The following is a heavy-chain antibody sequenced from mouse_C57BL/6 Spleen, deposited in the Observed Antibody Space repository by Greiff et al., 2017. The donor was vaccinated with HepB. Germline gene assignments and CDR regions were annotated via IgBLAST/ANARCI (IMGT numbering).Heavy chain of an antibody. J-gene: IGHJ3*01. CDR2: IDPSDSYT. V-gene: IGHV1-50*01. D-gene: IGHD2-3*01. CDR1: GYTFTSYW. CDR3: ARRWLLGFAY. Sequence: QVHVKQPGAELVKPGASVKLSCKASGYTFTSYWMQWVKQRPGQGLEWIGEIDPSDSYTNYNQKFKGKATLTVDTSSSTAYMQLSSLTSEDSAVYYCARRWLLGFAYWGQGTLVTVSA.